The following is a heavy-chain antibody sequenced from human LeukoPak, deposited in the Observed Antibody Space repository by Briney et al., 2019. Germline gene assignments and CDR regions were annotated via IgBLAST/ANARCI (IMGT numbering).Heavy chain of an antibody. Sequence: GSLRLSCAASGFTFSSYAMSWFRRPPGKGLEWIGQINHSGSTNYNPSLKSRVTISVDTSKNQFSLKLSSVTAADTAVYYCARGTPGVSDYWGQGTLVTVSS. V-gene: IGHV4-34*01. D-gene: IGHD7-27*01. CDR2: INHSGST. J-gene: IGHJ4*02. CDR3: ARGTPGVSDY. CDR1: GFTFSSYA.